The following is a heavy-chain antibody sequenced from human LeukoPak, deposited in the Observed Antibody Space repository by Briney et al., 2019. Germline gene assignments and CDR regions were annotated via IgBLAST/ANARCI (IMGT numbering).Heavy chain of an antibody. CDR2: IYPLDSDV. D-gene: IGHD6-13*01. CDR1: GYTFSSYW. Sequence: GESLKISCQASGYTFSSYWSAWVRQMPGKGLECMGLIYPLDSDVKYSPSFQGQVTISADKSISPAYLQWSSLKASDTAMYYCARARRSSTPEVGDVFKTWYFFEYWGQGALVTVSS. V-gene: IGHV5-51*01. J-gene: IGHJ4*02. CDR3: ARARRSSTPEVGDVFKTWYFFEY.